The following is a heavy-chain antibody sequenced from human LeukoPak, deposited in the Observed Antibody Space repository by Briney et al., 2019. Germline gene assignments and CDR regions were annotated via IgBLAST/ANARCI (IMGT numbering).Heavy chain of an antibody. CDR1: GFTVSSNY. D-gene: IGHD3-10*01. Sequence: GGSLRLSCAASGFTVSSNYMSWVRQAPGKGLEWVSVIYSGGSTYYADYVKGRFTISRDNSKNTLYLQMNSLRAEDTAVYYCASAYYGSGSYYKIFDYWGQGTLVTVSS. CDR2: IYSGGST. CDR3: ASAYYGSGSYYKIFDY. V-gene: IGHV3-53*01. J-gene: IGHJ4*02.